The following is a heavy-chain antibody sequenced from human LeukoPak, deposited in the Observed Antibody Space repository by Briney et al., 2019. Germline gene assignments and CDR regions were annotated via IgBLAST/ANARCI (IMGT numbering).Heavy chain of an antibody. Sequence: GGSLRLSCAASGFTFSSYAMSWVRQAPGKGLEWVSAISGSGGSTYYADSVKGRFTISRDNSKNTLYLQMNSLRAEDTAVYYCAKEIGMTYYYDSSGYYSYFDYWGQGTLVTVSS. CDR3: AKEIGMTYYYDSSGYYSYFDY. CDR2: ISGSGGST. D-gene: IGHD3-22*01. CDR1: GFTFSSYA. V-gene: IGHV3-23*01. J-gene: IGHJ4*02.